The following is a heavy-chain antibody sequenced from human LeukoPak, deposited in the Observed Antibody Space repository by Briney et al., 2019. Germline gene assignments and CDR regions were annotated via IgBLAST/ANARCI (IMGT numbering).Heavy chain of an antibody. CDR2: INTNTGNP. Sequence: ASVKVSCKASGYTFTSYAMNWVRQAPGQGLEWMGWINTNTGNPTYAQGFTGRFVFSLDTSVSTAYLQISSLKAEDTAVYYCARDQQVWELLSSYYYYGMDVWGQGTTVTVSS. D-gene: IGHD1-26*01. J-gene: IGHJ6*02. V-gene: IGHV7-4-1*02. CDR1: GYTFTSYA. CDR3: ARDQQVWELLSSYYYYGMDV.